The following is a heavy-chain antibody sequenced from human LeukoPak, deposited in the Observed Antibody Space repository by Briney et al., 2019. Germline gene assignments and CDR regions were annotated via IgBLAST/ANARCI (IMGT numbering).Heavy chain of an antibody. CDR1: GGSISSSRYY. V-gene: IGHV4-39*07. CDR3: ARGGDAFDI. CDR2: IHYSGST. Sequence: SETLSLTCTVSGGSISSSRYYWGWIRQPPGKGLEWIGSIHYSGSTYYNPSLKSRVTVSVDTSENQFSLKLSSVTAADTAVYYCARGGDAFDIWGQGTMVTVSS. J-gene: IGHJ3*02. D-gene: IGHD3-16*01.